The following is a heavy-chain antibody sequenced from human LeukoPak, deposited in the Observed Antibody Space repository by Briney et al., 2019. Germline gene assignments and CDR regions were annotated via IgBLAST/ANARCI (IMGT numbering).Heavy chain of an antibody. Sequence: PGGSLRLSSAASGFTVSSNYMNWVRQAPGKGLEWVSIIYSGGATYYADSVKGRFTISRDNSKNTVYLQMNNLRAEDTAFYYCARAEDSVNPFDYWGQGTLVTVSS. CDR1: GFTVSSNY. D-gene: IGHD5/OR15-5a*01. CDR2: IYSGGAT. V-gene: IGHV3-53*01. J-gene: IGHJ4*02. CDR3: ARAEDSVNPFDY.